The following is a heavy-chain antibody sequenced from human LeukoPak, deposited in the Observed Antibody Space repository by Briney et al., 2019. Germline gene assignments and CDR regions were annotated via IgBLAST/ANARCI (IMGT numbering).Heavy chain of an antibody. CDR1: GYSSTSSW. CDR3: ARQLGDGYNFGY. CDR2: IYPGDSDT. D-gene: IGHD5-24*01. Sequence: GESLKISCKGSGYSSTSSWIGWVRQMAGKGLEGMVIIYPGDSDTRYGPSFQGQVTISADKYISTAYLQWSSLKASDTAMYYCARQLGDGYNFGYWGQGTLVTVSS. J-gene: IGHJ4*02. V-gene: IGHV5-51*01.